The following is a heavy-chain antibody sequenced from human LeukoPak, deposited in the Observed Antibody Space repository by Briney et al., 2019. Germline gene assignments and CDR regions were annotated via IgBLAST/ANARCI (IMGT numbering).Heavy chain of an antibody. D-gene: IGHD7-27*01. V-gene: IGHV3-48*03. Sequence: GGSLRLSCAASGFTFSGYEMNWVRQAPGKGLEWVSYISSSGSTIYYADSVKGRFTISRDNAKNSLYLQMNSLRAEDTAVYYCARDPHGALPNWGLDYWGQGTLVTVSS. CDR2: ISSSGSTI. J-gene: IGHJ4*02. CDR1: GFTFSGYE. CDR3: ARDPHGALPNWGLDY.